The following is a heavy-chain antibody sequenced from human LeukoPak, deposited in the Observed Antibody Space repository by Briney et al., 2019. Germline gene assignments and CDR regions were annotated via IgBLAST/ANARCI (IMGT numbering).Heavy chain of an antibody. Sequence: SETLSLTCAVSGYSISSGYYWGWIRPPPGKGLEWIGIIYHSGSTYYNPSLKRRVTISVDTSKNQFSLKLSSVTAADAAIYYCARERSSSSDYWGQGTLVTVSS. J-gene: IGHJ4*02. D-gene: IGHD6-6*01. V-gene: IGHV4-38-2*02. CDR2: IYHSGST. CDR1: GYSISSGYY. CDR3: ARERSSSSDY.